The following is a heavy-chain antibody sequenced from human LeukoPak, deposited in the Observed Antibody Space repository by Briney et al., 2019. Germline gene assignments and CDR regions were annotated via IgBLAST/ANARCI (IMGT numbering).Heavy chain of an antibody. J-gene: IGHJ4*02. CDR2: IGSSGSYM. CDR1: GFRFSAYA. CDR3: AREDYASGTPTIDY. D-gene: IGHD3-16*01. Sequence: PGGSLRLSCAASGFRFSAYAMNWVRQAPGKGLEWVSSIGSSGSYMYYGDSVKGRFTVSRDNAKNSLYLEMNSLRAEDTAVYFCAREDYASGTPTIDYWGQGTLVSVAS. V-gene: IGHV3-21*01.